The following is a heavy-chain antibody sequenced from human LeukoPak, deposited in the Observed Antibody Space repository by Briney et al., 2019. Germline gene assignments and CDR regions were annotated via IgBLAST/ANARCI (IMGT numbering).Heavy chain of an antibody. CDR2: IYSGGST. CDR1: GFTVSGNY. J-gene: IGHJ4*02. D-gene: IGHD3-22*01. Sequence: GGSLRLSCAASGFTVSGNYMSWVRQAPGKGLEWVSVIYSGGSTYYADSVKGRFTISRDNSKNTLYLQMNSLRAEDTAVYYCARDYYDSSGYYGYFDYWGQGTLVTVSS. V-gene: IGHV3-66*01. CDR3: ARDYYDSSGYYGYFDY.